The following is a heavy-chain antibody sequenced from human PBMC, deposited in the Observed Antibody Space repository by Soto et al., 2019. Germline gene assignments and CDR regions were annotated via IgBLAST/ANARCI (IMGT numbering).Heavy chain of an antibody. D-gene: IGHD4-17*01. CDR2: IYHSGST. Sequence: QLQLQESGSGLVKPSQTLSLTCAVSGGSISSGGYSWSWIRQPPGKGLEWIGYIYHSGSTYYNPYLRHRVAISVDMSTNHFSLTLSSVTPAHTAVYFCARASTTVTTLDYSGQGTLVTVSS. CDR3: ARASTTVTTLDY. J-gene: IGHJ4*02. CDR1: GGSISSGGYS. V-gene: IGHV4-30-2*01.